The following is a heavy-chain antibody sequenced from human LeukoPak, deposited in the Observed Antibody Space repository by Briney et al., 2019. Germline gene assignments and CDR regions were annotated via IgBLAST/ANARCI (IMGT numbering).Heavy chain of an antibody. CDR2: ISWNSGSI. J-gene: IGHJ6*02. Sequence: GGSLRLSCAASGVTFDDYAMHWVRQAPRKGLEWVSGISWNSGSIGYADSVKGRFTISRDNAKNSLYLQMNSLRAEDTASYYCAKPRRGYCSSTSCYRHYYYYGMDVWGQGTTVTVSS. V-gene: IGHV3-9*01. D-gene: IGHD2-2*02. CDR3: AKPRRGYCSSTSCYRHYYYYGMDV. CDR1: GVTFDDYA.